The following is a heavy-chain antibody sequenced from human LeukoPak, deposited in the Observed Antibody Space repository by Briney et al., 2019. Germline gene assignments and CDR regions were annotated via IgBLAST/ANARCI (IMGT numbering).Heavy chain of an antibody. D-gene: IGHD6-19*01. J-gene: IGHJ6*02. V-gene: IGHV4-59*08. Sequence: PSQTLSLTCTVYAGSISSYYWSWIRQPQGKGLEWIGYIYYSGSTNYNPSLKSRVTISVDTSKNQFSLKLSAVTAADTAVYYCARHIGTGIAVAYGMDVWGQGTTVTVSS. CDR2: IYYSGST. CDR1: AGSISSYY. CDR3: ARHIGTGIAVAYGMDV.